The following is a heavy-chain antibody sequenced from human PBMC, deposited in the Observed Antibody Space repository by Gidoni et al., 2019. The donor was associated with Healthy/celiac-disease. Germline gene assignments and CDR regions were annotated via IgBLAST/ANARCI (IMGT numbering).Heavy chain of an antibody. CDR3: ARVTVGATPDY. CDR1: GFTFSSYS. CDR2: ISSSSSYI. J-gene: IGHJ4*02. D-gene: IGHD1-26*01. Sequence: EVQLVESGGGLVKPGGSLRLSCAASGFTFSSYSMNWVRQAPGKGLGWVSSISSSSSYIYYADSVKGRFTISRDNAKNSLYLQMNSLRAEDTAVYYCARVTVGATPDYWGQGTLVTVSS. V-gene: IGHV3-21*01.